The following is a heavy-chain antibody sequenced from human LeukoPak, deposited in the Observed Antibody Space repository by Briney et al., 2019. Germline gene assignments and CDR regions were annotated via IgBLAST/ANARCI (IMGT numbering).Heavy chain of an antibody. CDR3: ARGVGGSRTFDI. Sequence: GGSLRLSCATSEFTFINYWMHWVRHAPGEGLVWVTRIKNDESDVTYADSVKGRFTISRDNAKKMLYLQMSSLRAEDTAVYYCARGVGGSRTFDIWGQGTMVTVSS. CDR1: EFTFINYW. V-gene: IGHV3-74*01. CDR2: IKNDESDV. D-gene: IGHD2-15*01. J-gene: IGHJ3*02.